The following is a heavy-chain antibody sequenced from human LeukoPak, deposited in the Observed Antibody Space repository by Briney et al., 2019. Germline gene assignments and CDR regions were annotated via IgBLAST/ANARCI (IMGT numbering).Heavy chain of an antibody. D-gene: IGHD2-2*01. CDR1: GFTFSSYA. CDR3: ARGNAPLPFDY. J-gene: IGHJ4*02. Sequence: GGSLRLSCAASGFTFSSYAMSWVRQAPGKGLEWVSAISSNDGGYIYYADSVKGRFPISRDNAKNSLYLQMNSLRADDTAVYYCARGNAPLPFDYWGQGALVTVSS. CDR2: ISSNDGGYI. V-gene: IGHV3-21*01.